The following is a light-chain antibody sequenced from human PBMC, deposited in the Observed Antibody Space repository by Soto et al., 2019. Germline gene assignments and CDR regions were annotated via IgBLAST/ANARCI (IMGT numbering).Light chain of an antibody. V-gene: IGLV2-8*01. Sequence: QSVLTQPPSASGSPGQSVTISCTGTSSDVGGYNYVSWYQQHPGKAPKLTIYEVSKRPSGVPDRFSGSKSGNTASLTVSGLQAEDEAAYYCGSYAGSNIVIFGGGTEVTVL. CDR2: EVS. CDR1: SSDVGGYNY. J-gene: IGLJ2*01. CDR3: GSYAGSNIVI.